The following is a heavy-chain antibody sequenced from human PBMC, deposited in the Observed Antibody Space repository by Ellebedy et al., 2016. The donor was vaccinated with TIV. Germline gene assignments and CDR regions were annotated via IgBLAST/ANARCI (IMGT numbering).Heavy chain of an antibody. CDR3: ARGGRGALHAYWFDS. CDR1: GYIFTNYS. D-gene: IGHD1-26*01. Sequence: AASVKVSCKASGYIFTNYSIHWVRQAPGQGLEWMGIINPIGGSTSDAQELQGRVTITWDTSASTAYLDLSSLRSVDTAIYFCARGGRGALHAYWFDSWGQGTQVTVSS. V-gene: IGHV1-46*04. J-gene: IGHJ5*01. CDR2: INPIGGST.